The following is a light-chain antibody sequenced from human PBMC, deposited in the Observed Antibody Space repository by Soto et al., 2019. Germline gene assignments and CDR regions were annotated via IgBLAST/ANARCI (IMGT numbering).Light chain of an antibody. J-gene: IGLJ1*01. V-gene: IGLV1-40*01. CDR2: GNN. Sequence: QSVLTQPPSVSGAPGQRVTISCTGSSSKVGAGYDVHWYQQLPGTAPKLLIYGNNNRPSGVPDRFSGSKSGTSASLAITGLQAEDEADYYCQSYDSSLSGRVFGTGTKVTVL. CDR3: QSYDSSLSGRV. CDR1: SSKVGAGYD.